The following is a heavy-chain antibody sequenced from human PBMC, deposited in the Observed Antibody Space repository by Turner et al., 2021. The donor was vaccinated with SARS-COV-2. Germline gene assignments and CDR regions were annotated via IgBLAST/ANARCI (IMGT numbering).Heavy chain of an antibody. D-gene: IGHD3-10*01. Sequence: QVQLQQWGAGLLKPSETLSLTCAVYGGSFSGYYWGWIRQPPGKGLEWIGEINHSGRTNYNPSLKSRVTISVDTSKNQFSLKLSSVTAADTAVYYCARRTNTYYYGSVSYYRRPAGGRMDVWGQGTTVTVSS. J-gene: IGHJ6*02. CDR1: GGSFSGYY. V-gene: IGHV4-34*01. CDR3: ARRTNTYYYGSVSYYRRPAGGRMDV. CDR2: INHSGRT.